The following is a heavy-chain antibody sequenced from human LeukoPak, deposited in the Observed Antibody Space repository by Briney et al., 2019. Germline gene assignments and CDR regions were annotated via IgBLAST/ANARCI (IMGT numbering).Heavy chain of an antibody. Sequence: PGGSLRLSCAASGFTFSSYAMHWVRQAPGKGLEYVSAISSNGGSTYYANSVKGRFTISRDNSKNTLYLQMGSLRAEDMAVYYCAREQSGCGGDCSFDYWGQGTLVTVSS. CDR2: ISSNGGST. D-gene: IGHD2-21*02. CDR3: AREQSGCGGDCSFDY. J-gene: IGHJ4*02. V-gene: IGHV3-64*01. CDR1: GFTFSSYA.